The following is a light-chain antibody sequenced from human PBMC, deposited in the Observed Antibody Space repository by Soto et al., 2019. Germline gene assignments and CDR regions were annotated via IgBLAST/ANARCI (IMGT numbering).Light chain of an antibody. CDR2: SAS. CDR1: QGMSTY. Sequence: DIQLTQSPSFLSASVGDTVTITCRARQGMSTYLAWSQQKPGKVPKLLLRSASTLQSGVPPRFSGGRSGTEFTLTISTLQPDDSGIYYCQQLNGYQLAFGGGTNVEIK. J-gene: IGKJ4*01. V-gene: IGKV1-9*01. CDR3: QQLNGYQLA.